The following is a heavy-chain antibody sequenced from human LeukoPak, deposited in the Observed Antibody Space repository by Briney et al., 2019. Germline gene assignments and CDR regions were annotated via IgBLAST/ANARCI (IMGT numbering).Heavy chain of an antibody. V-gene: IGHV3-7*01. J-gene: IGHJ4*02. D-gene: IGHD2-15*01. CDR3: ATSHDSAGND. Sequence: GTLRLSCAASGFAFSDFWMSWVRQAPGKGLEWVANIRHDGNAKNYVPSVRGRFTISRDNAKNSLYMQMNSLTVEDTAVYYCATSHDSAGNDWGQGTLVTVSS. CDR2: IRHDGNAK. CDR1: GFAFSDFW.